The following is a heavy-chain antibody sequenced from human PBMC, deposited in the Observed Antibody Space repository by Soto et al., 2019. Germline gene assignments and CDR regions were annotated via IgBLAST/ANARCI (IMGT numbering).Heavy chain of an antibody. D-gene: IGHD3-10*02. CDR3: ATRFGGNSDY. Sequence: VQLVESGGGLVQPGGSLRLSCAASGFTFSSYGMHWVRQAPGKGLEWVAVISYDGSNKYYADSVKGRFTISRDNSKNTLYLQMNSLRAEDTAVYYCATRFGGNSDYWGQGTMVTVSS. J-gene: IGHJ4*02. V-gene: IGHV3-30*03. CDR1: GFTFSSYG. CDR2: ISYDGSNK.